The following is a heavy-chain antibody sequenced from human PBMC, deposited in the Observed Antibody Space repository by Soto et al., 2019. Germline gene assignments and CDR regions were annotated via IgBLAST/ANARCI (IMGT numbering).Heavy chain of an antibody. CDR1: GFTVSSNY. D-gene: IGHD3-22*01. J-gene: IGHJ6*02. Sequence: EVQLVESGGGLIQPGGSLRLSCAASGFTVSSNYMSWVRQAPGKGLEWVSVIYSCGSTYYADSVKGRFTISRENSKNTLYLQMNSLRAEDTAVYYCARDRRETGYYDSSGYYEGYYYYGMDVWGQGTTVTVSS. CDR2: IYSCGST. CDR3: ARDRRETGYYDSSGYYEGYYYYGMDV. V-gene: IGHV3-66*03.